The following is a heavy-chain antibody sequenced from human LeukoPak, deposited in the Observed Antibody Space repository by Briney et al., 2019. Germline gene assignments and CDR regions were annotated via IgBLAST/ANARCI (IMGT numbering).Heavy chain of an antibody. V-gene: IGHV3-48*04. Sequence: GGSLRLSRAASGFTFSSYSMNWVRQAPGRGLEWVSYISSTATIYYADFLKGRFTISRDNAKNSLYLQMNSLRAEDTAVYYCARVGSHRNSGYDSWGQGTLVTVSS. CDR1: GFTFSSYS. J-gene: IGHJ5*01. D-gene: IGHD5-12*01. CDR2: ISSTATI. CDR3: ARVGSHRNSGYDS.